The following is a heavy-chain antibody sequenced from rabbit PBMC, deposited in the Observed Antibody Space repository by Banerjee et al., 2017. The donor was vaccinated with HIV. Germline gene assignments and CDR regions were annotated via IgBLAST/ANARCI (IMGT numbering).Heavy chain of an antibody. D-gene: IGHD6-1*01. Sequence: QSLEESGGDLVQPGASLTLTCTASGFDFSSDAMCWVRQAPGKGLEWIACIYTGSGSTYYASWAKGRFTISKTSSTTVTLQMTSLTAADTATYFCARALYAGYAGYGYAPYYYGMDLWGQGTLVTVS. CDR1: GFDFSSDA. CDR2: IYTGSGST. V-gene: IGHV1S40*01. CDR3: ARALYAGYAGYGYAPYYYGMDL. J-gene: IGHJ6*01.